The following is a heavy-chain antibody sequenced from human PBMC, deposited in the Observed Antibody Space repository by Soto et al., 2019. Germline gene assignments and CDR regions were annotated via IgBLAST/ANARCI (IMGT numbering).Heavy chain of an antibody. CDR3: AKTMGYYYCSSTSCYRRDYYYGMDV. Sequence: GVSLTLSCGASGFPFSSYAMNWVRQAPGKGLAWVSAISGSGGSTYYADSVKGRFTISRDNSKNTLYLQMNSLRAEDTAVYYCAKTMGYYYCSSTSCYRRDYYYGMDVWGQGTTVTVSS. CDR1: GFPFSSYA. CDR2: ISGSGGST. D-gene: IGHD2-2*01. J-gene: IGHJ6*02. V-gene: IGHV3-23*01.